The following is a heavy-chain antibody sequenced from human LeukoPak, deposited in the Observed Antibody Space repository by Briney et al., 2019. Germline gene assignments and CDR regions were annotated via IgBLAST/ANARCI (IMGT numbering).Heavy chain of an antibody. J-gene: IGHJ4*02. CDR2: ISSSGSTI. CDR3: ARDRVGWELPHFDY. Sequence: PGGSLRLSCAAPGFTFSDYYMSWIRQAPGKGLEWVSYISSSGSTIYYADSVKGRFTISRDNAKNSLYLQMNSLRAEDTAVYYCARDRVGWELPHFDYWGQGTLVTVSS. D-gene: IGHD1-26*01. V-gene: IGHV3-11*04. CDR1: GFTFSDYY.